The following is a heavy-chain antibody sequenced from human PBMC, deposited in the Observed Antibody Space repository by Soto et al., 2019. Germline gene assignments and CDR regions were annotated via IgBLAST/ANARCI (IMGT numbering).Heavy chain of an antibody. CDR2: INAGNGNT. D-gene: IGHD4-17*01. J-gene: IGHJ6*02. V-gene: IGHV1-3*01. CDR1: EGTFTSSV. CDR3: ARGRVNTVTTRYGMGV. Sequence: ASVKVSCKAAEGTFTSSVIHWVRKAPGQRLEWMGWINAGNGNTKYSQKFQGRVTITRDTSASTAYMELSSLRSEDTAVYYCARGRVNTVTTRYGMGVWGQGTTVNVS.